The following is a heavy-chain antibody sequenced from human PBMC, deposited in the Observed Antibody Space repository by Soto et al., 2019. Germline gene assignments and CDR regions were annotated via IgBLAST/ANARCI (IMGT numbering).Heavy chain of an antibody. CDR3: VKGYWKGDV. D-gene: IGHD1-1*01. Sequence: EVQLLESGGGLVQPGGSLRLSCAASGFTFSTYAMNWVRQAPGNGLEWVSAISGSGGSIHYADSVKGRFTISRDNSKNTLYLQMNSLRDEDMAVYNCVKGYWKGDVWGQGTTVTVSS. CDR1: GFTFSTYA. V-gene: IGHV3-23*01. CDR2: ISGSGGSI. J-gene: IGHJ6*02.